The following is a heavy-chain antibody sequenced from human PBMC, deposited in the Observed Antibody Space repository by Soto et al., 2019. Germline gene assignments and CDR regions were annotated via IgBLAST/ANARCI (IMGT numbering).Heavy chain of an antibody. CDR1: GFTFSYYG. CDR3: ERAADTTGNYSHFDL. J-gene: IGHJ4*02. CDR2: MHTGGNEK. Sequence: QVQLVESGGGVVQPGGSLRLSCAASGFTFSYYGFHWVRQAPGKGLEWVAVMHTGGNEKYYVDSVKGRFTVSRDDSGNMVYLEMSGLRAEDTDEYFCERAADTTGNYSHFDLWGRGALVAVS. V-gene: IGHV3-33*08. D-gene: IGHD3-9*01.